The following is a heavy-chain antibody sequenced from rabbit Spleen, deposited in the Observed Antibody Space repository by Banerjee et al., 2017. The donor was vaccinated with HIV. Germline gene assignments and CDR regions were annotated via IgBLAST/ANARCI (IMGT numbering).Heavy chain of an antibody. J-gene: IGHJ4*01. Sequence: QSLEESGGDLVKPGASLTLTCTASGFSFSNRYYICWVRQAPGKGLEWIACINIVTGKSVYASWAKGRFMMSRTSSTTVTLQMTSLTAADTATYFCARDLVVVIGWNFNLWGQGTLVTVS. CDR2: INIVTGKS. D-gene: IGHD8-1*01. CDR1: GFSFSNRYY. CDR3: ARDLVVVIGWNFNL. V-gene: IGHV1S40*01.